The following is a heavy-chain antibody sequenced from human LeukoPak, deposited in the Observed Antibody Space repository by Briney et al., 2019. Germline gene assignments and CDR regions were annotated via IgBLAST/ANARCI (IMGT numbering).Heavy chain of an antibody. D-gene: IGHD1-26*01. Sequence: GASVKVSCKASGYTFTSYGISWVRQAPGQGLEWMGWISAYNGNTNYAQKLQGRVTMTTDTSTSTAYMELRSLRSDDTAVYYCARDRPGDSGSYWGCYYYYMDVWGKGTTVTVSS. CDR3: ARDRPGDSGSYWGCYYYYMDV. V-gene: IGHV1-18*01. J-gene: IGHJ6*03. CDR1: GYTFTSYG. CDR2: ISAYNGNT.